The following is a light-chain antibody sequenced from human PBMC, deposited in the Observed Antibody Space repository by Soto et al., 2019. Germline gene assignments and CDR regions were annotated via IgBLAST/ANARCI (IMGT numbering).Light chain of an antibody. CDR2: KAS. J-gene: IGKJ1*01. Sequence: DIQMTQSPSTLSASVGDRVTITCRASQSISSWLAWYQQKPGKAPKLLIYKASSLESGVPSRFSGSGSGTEFTLTISSLQPDDFATNYCQKYNSNWTFGQGTKLE. V-gene: IGKV1-5*03. CDR1: QSISSW. CDR3: QKYNSNWT.